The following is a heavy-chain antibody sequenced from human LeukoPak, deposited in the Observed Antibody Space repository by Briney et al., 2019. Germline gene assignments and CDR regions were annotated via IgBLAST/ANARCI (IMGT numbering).Heavy chain of an antibody. Sequence: ASVKVSCKASGYTFTGYYIHWVRQAPGQGLEWMGIINPSGGSTSYAQKFQGRVTMTRDTSTSTVYMELSSLRSEDTAVYYCARDSRTVLEYCSGGSCYPSAGRGNGMDVWGQGTTVTVSS. V-gene: IGHV1-46*01. CDR2: INPSGGST. D-gene: IGHD2-15*01. CDR3: ARDSRTVLEYCSGGSCYPSAGRGNGMDV. CDR1: GYTFTGYY. J-gene: IGHJ6*02.